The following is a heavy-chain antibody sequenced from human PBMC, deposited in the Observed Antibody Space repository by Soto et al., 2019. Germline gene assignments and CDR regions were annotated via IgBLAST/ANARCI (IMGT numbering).Heavy chain of an antibody. CDR2: VIPIFGTA. D-gene: IGHD2-21*02. V-gene: IGHV1-69*13. CDR1: GGTFSSYA. J-gene: IGHJ5*02. CDR3: ARVLAYCGGDCYIGARFDP. Sequence: SVKVSCKASGGTFSSYAISWVRQAPGQGLEWMGGVIPIFGTANYAQKFQGRVTITADESTSTAYMELSSLRSEDTAVYYCARVLAYCGGDCYIGARFDPWGQGTLVTVSS.